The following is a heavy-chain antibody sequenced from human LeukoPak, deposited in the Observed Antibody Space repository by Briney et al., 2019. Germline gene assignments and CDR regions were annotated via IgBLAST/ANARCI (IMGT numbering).Heavy chain of an antibody. Sequence: PSETLSLTCAVYGGSFSGYYWSWIRQPPGKGLEWIGEINHSGSTNHNPSLKSRVTISVDTSKNQFSLKLSSVTAADTAVYYCHSGSYYLDYWGQGTLVTVSS. CDR2: INHSGST. CDR1: GGSFSGYY. V-gene: IGHV4-34*01. D-gene: IGHD1-26*01. CDR3: HSGSYYLDY. J-gene: IGHJ4*02.